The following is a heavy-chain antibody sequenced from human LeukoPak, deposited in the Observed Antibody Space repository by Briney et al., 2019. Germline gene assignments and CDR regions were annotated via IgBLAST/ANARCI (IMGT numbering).Heavy chain of an antibody. CDR2: IWYDGSNK. Sequence: GGSLRLSCAASGFTLSSYGMHWVRQAPGKGLEWVAVIWYDGSNKYYADSVKGRFTISRDNSKNTLYLQMNSLRAEDTAVYYCAKDAQRGFDYSNSLEYWGQGTLVTVSS. D-gene: IGHD4-11*01. V-gene: IGHV3-33*06. CDR3: AKDAQRGFDYSNSLEY. CDR1: GFTLSSYG. J-gene: IGHJ4*02.